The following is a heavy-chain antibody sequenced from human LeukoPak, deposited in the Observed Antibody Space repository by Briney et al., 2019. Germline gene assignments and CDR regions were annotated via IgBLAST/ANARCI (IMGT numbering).Heavy chain of an antibody. CDR3: ARVAGNCGGDCYRLLY. J-gene: IGHJ4*02. CDR2: MNINSGNT. D-gene: IGHD2-21*01. CDR1: GYTFTTYD. Sequence: ASVKLSCKASGYTFTTYDINWVRQATGQGLEWLGWMNINSGNTGYAQKFQVRGTMTRNISITTAYMELSNLRSEDTAVYYCARVAGNCGGDCYRLLYWGQGTLVTVSS. V-gene: IGHV1-8*01.